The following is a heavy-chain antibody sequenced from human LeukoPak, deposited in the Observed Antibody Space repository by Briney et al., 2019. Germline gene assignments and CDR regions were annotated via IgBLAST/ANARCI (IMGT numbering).Heavy chain of an antibody. CDR3: AKRGVVIRVILVGFHKEAYYFDS. Sequence: GGSLRLSCAVSGITLINYGMSWVRQAPGKGLEWVAGISDSGGRTNYADSVKGRFTISRDNPKNTLYLQMNSLRAEDTAVYFCAKRGVVIRVILVGFHKEAYYFDSWGQGALVTVSS. CDR2: ISDSGGRT. J-gene: IGHJ4*02. V-gene: IGHV3-23*01. D-gene: IGHD3-22*01. CDR1: GITLINYG.